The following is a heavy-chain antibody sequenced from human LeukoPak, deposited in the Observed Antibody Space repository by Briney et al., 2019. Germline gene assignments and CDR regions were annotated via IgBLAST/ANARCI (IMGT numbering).Heavy chain of an antibody. J-gene: IGHJ6*02. CDR3: ARGIAAAMMTYYYYGMDV. V-gene: IGHV1-3*01. CDR1: GYTFTSYA. CDR2: INAGNGNT. D-gene: IGHD6-13*01. Sequence: ASVKVSCKASGYTFTSYAMHWVRQAPGQRLEWMGWINAGNGNTKYSQKFQGRVTIARDTSASTAYMELSSLRSEDTAVHYCARGIAAAMMTYYYYGMDVWGQGTTVTVSS.